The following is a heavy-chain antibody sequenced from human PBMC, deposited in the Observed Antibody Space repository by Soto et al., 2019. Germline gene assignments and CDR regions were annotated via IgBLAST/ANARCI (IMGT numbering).Heavy chain of an antibody. Sequence: PVGSLRLSCAASGFTFSSYAMSWVRQAPGKGLEWVSAISGSGGSIYYADSVKGRFTISRDNSKNTLYLQMNSLRAEDTAVYYCAKGNPRLRFLEWSLGAFDIWGQGTMVTVSS. D-gene: IGHD3-3*01. V-gene: IGHV3-23*01. CDR2: ISGSGGSI. J-gene: IGHJ3*02. CDR1: GFTFSSYA. CDR3: AKGNPRLRFLEWSLGAFDI.